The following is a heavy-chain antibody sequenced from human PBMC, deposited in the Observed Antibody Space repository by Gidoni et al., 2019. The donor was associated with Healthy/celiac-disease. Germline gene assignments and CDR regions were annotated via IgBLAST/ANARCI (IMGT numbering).Heavy chain of an antibody. V-gene: IGHV3-9*01. D-gene: IGHD3-3*01. CDR1: GFTFADYA. Sequence: EVQLVESGGGLVQPGRSLRLSCAASGFTFADYAMHWVRQAPGKGLEWVSGISWNSGSIGYADSVKGRFTISRDNAKNSLYLQMNRLRAEDTALYYCAKGSSGYNNWFDPWGQGTLVTVSS. CDR3: AKGSSGYNNWFDP. J-gene: IGHJ5*02. CDR2: ISWNSGSI.